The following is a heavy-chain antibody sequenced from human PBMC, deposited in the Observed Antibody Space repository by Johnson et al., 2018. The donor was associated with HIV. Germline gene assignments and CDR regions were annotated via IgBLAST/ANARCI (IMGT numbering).Heavy chain of an antibody. CDR3: ARDRSMGSYYVSDAFDI. CDR1: GFTFSSYG. D-gene: IGHD1-26*01. J-gene: IGHJ3*02. V-gene: IGHV3-33*01. Sequence: QVQLVESGGGVVQPGRSLRLSCAASGFTFSSYGMHWVRQAPGKGLEWVAVIWYDGSNKYYADSVKGRFTISRDNSKNTLYLQMNSLRAEDTAVYYCARDRSMGSYYVSDAFDIWGQGTMVTVSS. CDR2: IWYDGSNK.